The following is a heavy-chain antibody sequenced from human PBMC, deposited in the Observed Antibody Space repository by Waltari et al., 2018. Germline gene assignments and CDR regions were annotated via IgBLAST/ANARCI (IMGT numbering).Heavy chain of an antibody. J-gene: IGHJ4*02. CDR3: ARDGVRGGNSIDY. CDR1: GYTFTGYY. CDR2: INPNSGGT. D-gene: IGHD2-21*02. Sequence: QVQLVQSGAEVKKPGASVKVSCKASGYTFTGYYMHWVRQAPGQGLEWMGRINPNSGGTNNEQKFQGRVTMTRETSISTAYMELSRLRSDDTAVYYCARDGVRGGNSIDYWGQGTLVTVSS. V-gene: IGHV1-2*06.